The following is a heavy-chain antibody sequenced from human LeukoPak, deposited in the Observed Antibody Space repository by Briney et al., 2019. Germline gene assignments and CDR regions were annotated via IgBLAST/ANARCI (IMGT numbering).Heavy chain of an antibody. Sequence: GGSLRLSCAASGFTFSIYSMSWVRQAPGKGLEWASTIRDSGASTYYADSVKGRFTISRDNSKNTLFLQINSLRAEDTAVYYCAKDRYSSGWSAFDIWGQGTMVTVSS. CDR3: AKDRYSSGWSAFDI. CDR2: IRDSGAST. CDR1: GFTFSIYS. V-gene: IGHV3-23*01. D-gene: IGHD6-19*01. J-gene: IGHJ3*02.